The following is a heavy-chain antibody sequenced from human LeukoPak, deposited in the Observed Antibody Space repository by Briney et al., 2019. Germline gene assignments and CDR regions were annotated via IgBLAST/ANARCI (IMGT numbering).Heavy chain of an antibody. CDR2: IKQDGGDK. Sequence: GGSLRLSCPASGINFNTYAMSWVRQAPGKGLEWVANIKQDGGDKYYVDSVKGRFTISRDNAKNSLYLQMDSLRAEDTAVYYCARDNPYYYGMDVWGQGTTVTVSS. J-gene: IGHJ6*02. CDR1: GINFNTYA. CDR3: ARDNPYYYGMDV. D-gene: IGHD1-14*01. V-gene: IGHV3-7*01.